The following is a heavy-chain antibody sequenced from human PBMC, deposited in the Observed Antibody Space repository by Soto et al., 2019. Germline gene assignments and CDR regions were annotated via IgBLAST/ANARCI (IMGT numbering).Heavy chain of an antibody. CDR1: GGSISSSNW. Sequence: PSETLSLTCAVSGGSISSSNWWSWVRQPPGKGLEWIGEIYHSGSTNYNPSLKSRVTISVDKSKNQFSLKQSPVTAADTAVYYCARVRTGSLLPARKRLERRVDGMDVWGQGTTVTVSS. V-gene: IGHV4-4*02. CDR3: ARVRTGSLLPARKRLERRVDGMDV. J-gene: IGHJ6*02. D-gene: IGHD1-1*01. CDR2: IYHSGST.